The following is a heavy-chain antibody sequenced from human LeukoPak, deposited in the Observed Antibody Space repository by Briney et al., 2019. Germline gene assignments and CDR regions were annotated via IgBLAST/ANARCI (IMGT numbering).Heavy chain of an antibody. CDR3: ARSYYGSGSYYPQHLDY. CDR2: INPSGGST. CDR1: GYTSTSYY. D-gene: IGHD3-10*01. J-gene: IGHJ4*02. Sequence: ASVKVSCKASGYTSTSYYMHWVRQAPGQGLEWMGIINPSGGSTSYAQKFQGRVTMTRDMSTSTVYMELSSLRSEDTAVYYCARSYYGSGSYYPQHLDYWGQGTLVTVSS. V-gene: IGHV1-46*01.